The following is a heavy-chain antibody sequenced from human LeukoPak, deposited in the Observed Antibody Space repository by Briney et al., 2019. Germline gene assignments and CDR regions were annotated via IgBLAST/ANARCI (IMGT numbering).Heavy chain of an antibody. CDR1: GGTFSSYA. CDR3: ATALTSIPWAFDI. V-gene: IGHV1-69*13. D-gene: IGHD2/OR15-2a*01. CDR2: IIPIFGTA. J-gene: IGHJ3*02. Sequence: SVNVSCKASGGTFSSYAISWVRQAPGQGLEWMGGIIPIFGTANYAQKFQGRVTITADESTSTAYMELSSLRSEDTAVYYCATALTSIPWAFDIWGQGTMVTVSS.